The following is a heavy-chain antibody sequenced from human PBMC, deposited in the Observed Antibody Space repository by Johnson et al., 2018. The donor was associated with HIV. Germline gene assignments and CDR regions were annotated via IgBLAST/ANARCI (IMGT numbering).Heavy chain of an antibody. D-gene: IGHD3-16*01. CDR3: ARGSRYTYDNYDVHLLHAFDI. V-gene: IGHV3-30*02. CDR2: IRYDGSNK. Sequence: QVQLVESGGGVVQPGGSLRLSCAASGFTFSSYGMHWVRQAPGKGLEWVAFIRYDGSNKYYADSVKGRFTISRDNSKNTLYLQMNSLRAEDTAVYYCARGSRYTYDNYDVHLLHAFDIWGQGTMVTVSS. CDR1: GFTFSSYG. J-gene: IGHJ3*02.